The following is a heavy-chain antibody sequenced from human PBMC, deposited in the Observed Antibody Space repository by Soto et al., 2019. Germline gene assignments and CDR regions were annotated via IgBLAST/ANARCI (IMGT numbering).Heavy chain of an antibody. D-gene: IGHD3-10*01. CDR1: GFIFTGAW. CDR3: AKDRDYPRDQFHY. V-gene: IGHV3-15*01. J-gene: IGHJ4*02. Sequence: PXESLQLSCATSGFIFTGAWMSWVRQAPGKGLEWVGRVKSKTDGGTTDYAAPVKGRFTISRDNSKNTVFLHMDSLRAEDTAVYYCAKDRDYPRDQFHYWGQGTLVTVSS. CDR2: VKSKTDGGTT.